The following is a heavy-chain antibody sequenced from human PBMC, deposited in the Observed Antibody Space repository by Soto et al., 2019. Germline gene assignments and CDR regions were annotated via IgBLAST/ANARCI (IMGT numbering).Heavy chain of an antibody. D-gene: IGHD2-2*01. Sequence: GGSLRLSCAASGFTVNSNYMTWVRQAPGKGLEWVSLIYSGGTTYYADSVKGRFTISRDNSKNTLYLQMNSLRAEDTAVYYCARILWQYQPMDVWGKGTTVTVSS. CDR3: ARILWQYQPMDV. V-gene: IGHV3-66*01. CDR2: IYSGGTT. CDR1: GFTVNSNY. J-gene: IGHJ6*03.